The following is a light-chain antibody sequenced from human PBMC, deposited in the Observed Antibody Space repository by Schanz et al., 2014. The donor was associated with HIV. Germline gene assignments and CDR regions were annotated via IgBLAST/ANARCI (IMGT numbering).Light chain of an antibody. CDR1: QSISNF. J-gene: IGKJ1*01. V-gene: IGKV3-20*01. CDR3: QQYGSSPWT. CDR2: GAS. Sequence: EVVLTQSPATLSLSPGERATLSCWASQSISNFLAWYQQKPGQAPRLLIYGASTRATGIPDRFSGSGSGTDFTLTISRLEPEDFAVYYCQQYGSSPWTFGQGTKVEIK.